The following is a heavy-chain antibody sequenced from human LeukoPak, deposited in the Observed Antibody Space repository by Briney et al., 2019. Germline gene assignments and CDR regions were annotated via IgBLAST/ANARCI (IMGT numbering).Heavy chain of an antibody. D-gene: IGHD1-26*01. Sequence: SETLSLTCTVSGGSISSSSYYWGWIRQPPGKGLEWIGSIYYSGSTYYNPSLKSRVTISVDTSKNQFSLKLSSVTAADTAVYYCARVGSILRVDFYYMDVWGKGTTVTVSS. CDR1: GGSISSSSYY. CDR3: ARVGSILRVDFYYMDV. V-gene: IGHV4-39*07. CDR2: IYYSGST. J-gene: IGHJ6*03.